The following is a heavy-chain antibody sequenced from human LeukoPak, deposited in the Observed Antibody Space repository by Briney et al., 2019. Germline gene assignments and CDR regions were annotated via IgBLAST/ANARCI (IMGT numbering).Heavy chain of an antibody. D-gene: IGHD6-19*01. Sequence: ASGKGSCKASGYTFTSYGISWVRHAPGQGHEWMGWISTYNGNTHYAQKLQGRVTMTTDTSTSTAYMELRSLRSDDTAVYYCARSSLGVAGSVFDYWGQGTLVTVSS. V-gene: IGHV1-18*01. CDR2: ISTYNGNT. J-gene: IGHJ4*02. CDR1: GYTFTSYG. CDR3: ARSSLGVAGSVFDY.